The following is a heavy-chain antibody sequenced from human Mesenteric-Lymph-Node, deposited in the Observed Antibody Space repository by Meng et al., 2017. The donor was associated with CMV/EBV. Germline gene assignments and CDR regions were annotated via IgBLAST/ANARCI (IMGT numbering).Heavy chain of an antibody. CDR3: TTLQS. CDR1: GFTFTDAW. CDR2: IKSRGNGGTT. V-gene: IGHV3-15*01. J-gene: IGHJ4*02. Sequence: GESLKISCAASGFTFTDAWMTWVRQAPGKGLEWLGHIKSRGNGGTTDYASPLKGRITISRDDSKNMVYLQMNSLKSEDTAVYFCTTLQSWGQGTLVTVSS.